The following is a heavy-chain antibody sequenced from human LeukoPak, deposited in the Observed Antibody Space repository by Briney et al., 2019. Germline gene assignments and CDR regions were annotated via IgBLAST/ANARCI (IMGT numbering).Heavy chain of an antibody. CDR3: ARRWWLRGPDVLIPFDY. CDR1: GGSIRSISNY. V-gene: IGHV4-39*01. Sequence: SETLSLTCTVSGGSIRSISNYWGWIRQPPGRGLEWIGNIYYSGSTNYNPSLKSRVTISLDTSKNQFSLKLTSVTAADTAVYYCARRWWLRGPDVLIPFDYWGQGTLVTVSS. CDR2: IYYSGST. D-gene: IGHD5-12*01. J-gene: IGHJ4*02.